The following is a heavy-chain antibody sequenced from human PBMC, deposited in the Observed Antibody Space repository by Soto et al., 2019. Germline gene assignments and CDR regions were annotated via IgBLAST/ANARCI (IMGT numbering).Heavy chain of an antibody. V-gene: IGHV3-23*01. CDR2: ISGSGGST. Sequence: GGSLRLSCAASGFTFSSYAMSWVRQAPGKGLEWVSGISGSGGSTYYPDSVKGRFTISRDNFKNTLYLQMNSLRAEDTAVYYCAKHVVVVPAAGDYFDYWGQGTQVTVSS. J-gene: IGHJ4*02. D-gene: IGHD2-2*01. CDR3: AKHVVVVPAAGDYFDY. CDR1: GFTFSSYA.